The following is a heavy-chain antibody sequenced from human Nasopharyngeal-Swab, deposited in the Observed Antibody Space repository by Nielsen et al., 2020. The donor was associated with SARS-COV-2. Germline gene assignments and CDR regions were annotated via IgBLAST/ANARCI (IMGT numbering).Heavy chain of an antibody. CDR1: GGSISSSSYY. D-gene: IGHD3-3*01. CDR2: IYYSGST. J-gene: IGHJ6*02. Sequence: GSLRLSCTVSGGSISSSSYYWGRIRQPPGKGLEWIGSIYYSGSTYYNPSLKSRVTISVDTSKNQFSLKLSSVTAADTAVYYCARQFYDFWSGYPYYGMDVWGQGTTVTVSS. CDR3: ARQFYDFWSGYPYYGMDV. V-gene: IGHV4-39*01.